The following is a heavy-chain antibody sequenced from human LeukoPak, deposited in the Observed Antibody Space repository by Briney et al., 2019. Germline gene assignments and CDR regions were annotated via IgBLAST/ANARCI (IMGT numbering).Heavy chain of an antibody. J-gene: IGHJ3*02. CDR3: ARVPGSGMDAFDI. CDR1: GFTFSSYW. V-gene: IGHV3-7*01. CDR2: IKQDGSEK. D-gene: IGHD1-26*01. Sequence: PGGSLRLSCAASGFTFSSYWMSWVRQAPGKGLEWVANIKQDGSEKYYVDSVKGRFTISRDNAKNSLYLQMNSLRAEDTAVYYCARVPGSGMDAFDIWGQGTMVTVSS.